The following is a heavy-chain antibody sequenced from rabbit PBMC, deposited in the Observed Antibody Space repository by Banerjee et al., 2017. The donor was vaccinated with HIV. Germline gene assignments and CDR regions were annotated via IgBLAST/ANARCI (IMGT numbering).Heavy chain of an antibody. Sequence: QLVESGGGLVQPGGSLKLSCKASGFTLSSYYMNWVRQAPGKGLEWIGYIDPVFGITYYANWVNGRFTISSHNAQNTLYLQLNSLTAADTATYFCARDPYSYDDYGDYPFNLWGPGTLVTVS. V-gene: IGHV1S7*01. D-gene: IGHD2-1*01. CDR3: ARDPYSYDDYGDYPFNL. CDR1: GFTLSSYY. J-gene: IGHJ4*01. CDR2: IDPVFGIT.